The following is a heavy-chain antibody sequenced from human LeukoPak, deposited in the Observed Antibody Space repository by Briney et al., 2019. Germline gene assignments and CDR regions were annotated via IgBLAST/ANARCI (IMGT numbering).Heavy chain of an antibody. CDR3: ARDKSSGYVGASSFDY. J-gene: IGHJ4*02. CDR2: ISISSNTI. Sequence: GGSLRLSCVASGFTFSNYDMSWVRQAPGKGLVWVSYISISSNTIFYADSVKGRFTTSRDNAKNSLYLQMNSLRAEDTAVYYCARDKSSGYVGASSFDYWGQGTLVTVSS. V-gene: IGHV3-48*01. CDR1: GFTFSNYD. D-gene: IGHD1-26*01.